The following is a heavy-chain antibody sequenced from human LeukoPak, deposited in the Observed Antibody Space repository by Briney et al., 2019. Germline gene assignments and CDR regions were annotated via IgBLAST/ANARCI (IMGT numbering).Heavy chain of an antibody. V-gene: IGHV4-39*01. CDR1: GGSISSSSYY. CDR2: IYYSGST. J-gene: IGHJ4*02. CDR3: ARFAAGIAAAGTGDY. Sequence: ASETLSLTCTVSGGSISSSSYYWGWIRQPPGKGLEWIGSIYYSGSTYYNPSLKSRVTISVDMSKNQFSLKLSSVTAADTAVYYCARFAAGIAAAGTGDYWGQGTLVTVSS. D-gene: IGHD6-13*01.